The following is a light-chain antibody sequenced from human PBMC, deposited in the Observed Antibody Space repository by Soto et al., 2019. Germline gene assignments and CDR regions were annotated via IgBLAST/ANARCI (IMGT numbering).Light chain of an antibody. CDR3: QQFDTYPLT. CDR2: DVS. J-gene: IGKJ5*01. V-gene: IGKV1-13*02. CDR1: QGISSA. Sequence: AIQLTQSPSSLSASVGERVTISCRASQGISSAFAWYQQKPRKVPRLLIYDVSSLQSGVPSRFSGSGSGTDFTLTISSLQPEDFATYYCQQFDTYPLTFGQGTRLDVK.